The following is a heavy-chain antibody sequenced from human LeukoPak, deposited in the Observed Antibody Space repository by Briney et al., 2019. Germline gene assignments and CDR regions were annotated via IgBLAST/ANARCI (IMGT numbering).Heavy chain of an antibody. V-gene: IGHV3-48*01. CDR3: ARDPYCCGDCSPYFDY. CDR2: ISSSSSTI. CDR1: GFTFSSYS. J-gene: IGHJ4*02. D-gene: IGHD2-21*02. Sequence: GGSLRLSCAASGFTFSSYSMNWVRQAPGKGLEWVSYISSSSSTIYYADSVKGRFTISRDNAKNSLYLQMNSLRAEDTAVYYCARDPYCCGDCSPYFDYWGQGTLVTVSS.